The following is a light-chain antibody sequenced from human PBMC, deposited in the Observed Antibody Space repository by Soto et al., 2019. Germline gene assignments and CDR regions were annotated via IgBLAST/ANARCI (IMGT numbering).Light chain of an antibody. J-gene: IGKJ1*01. Sequence: EIVLTQSPATLSLSPGERATLSCRASQSVTGRYLAWYQQKPGQAPRLLIFVASSRAAGIPDRFSGSGSGTEFTLTISRLEPEDFAVYYCHQYGGSWTLGQGTKVEIK. CDR1: QSVTGRY. CDR2: VAS. CDR3: HQYGGSWT. V-gene: IGKV3-20*01.